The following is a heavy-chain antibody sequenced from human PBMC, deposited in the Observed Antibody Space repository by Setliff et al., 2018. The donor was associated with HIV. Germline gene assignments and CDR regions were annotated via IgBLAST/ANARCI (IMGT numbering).Heavy chain of an antibody. CDR3: AKDDRYYYDTSGSPSNWFDP. V-gene: IGHV1-18*01. D-gene: IGHD3-22*01. Sequence: GASVKVSCKASGYTFTSYGISWVRQAPGQGLEWMGWINTYNGNTEYSQKFQGRVTITRDTLASTAYMELSSLRSDDTAVYYCAKDDRYYYDTSGSPSNWFDPWGQGTLVTVSS. CDR1: GYTFTSYG. J-gene: IGHJ5*02. CDR2: INTYNGNT.